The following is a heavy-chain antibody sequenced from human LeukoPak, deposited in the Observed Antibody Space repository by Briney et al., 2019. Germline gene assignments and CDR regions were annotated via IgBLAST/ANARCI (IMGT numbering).Heavy chain of an antibody. D-gene: IGHD6-13*01. J-gene: IGHJ4*02. CDR3: ARSPHVSRGPIAAADYYFDY. Sequence: PETLSLTCAVYGGSFSGYYWSWIRQPPGKGLEWIGETNHSGSTNYNPSLKSRVTISVDTSKNQFSLKLSSVTAADTAVYYCARSPHVSRGPIAAADYYFDYWGQGTLVTVSS. CDR2: TNHSGST. V-gene: IGHV4-34*01. CDR1: GGSFSGYY.